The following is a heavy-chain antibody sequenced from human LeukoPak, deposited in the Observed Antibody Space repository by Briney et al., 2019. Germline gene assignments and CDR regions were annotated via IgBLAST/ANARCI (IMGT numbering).Heavy chain of an antibody. V-gene: IGHV3-30*18. CDR2: ISYDGSNK. Sequence: GSLRLSCAASGFTFSSYGMHWVRQAPGKGLEWVAVISYDGSNKYYADSVKGRSTISRDNSKNTLYLQMNSLRAEDTAVYYCAKDQVGIQLWLPEDYYYGMDVWGQGTTVTVSS. J-gene: IGHJ6*02. CDR3: AKDQVGIQLWLPEDYYYGMDV. D-gene: IGHD5-18*01. CDR1: GFTFSSYG.